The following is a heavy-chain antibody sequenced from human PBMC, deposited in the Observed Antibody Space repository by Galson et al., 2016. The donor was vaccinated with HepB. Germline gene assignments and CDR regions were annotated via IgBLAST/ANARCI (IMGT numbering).Heavy chain of an antibody. CDR3: ARETNPPAYIQASLSRLDNLFDP. Sequence: SVKVSCKASGGTFSSYAIGWVRQAPGQGLEWMGGTIPPFDTANYAQKFQGRITITADKSTRTAYMELSSLTSEDKAVYYCARETNPPAYIQASLSRLDNLFDPWGQGTLVTVSS. D-gene: IGHD1-1*01. CDR1: GGTFSSYA. J-gene: IGHJ5*02. V-gene: IGHV1-69*06. CDR2: TIPPFDTA.